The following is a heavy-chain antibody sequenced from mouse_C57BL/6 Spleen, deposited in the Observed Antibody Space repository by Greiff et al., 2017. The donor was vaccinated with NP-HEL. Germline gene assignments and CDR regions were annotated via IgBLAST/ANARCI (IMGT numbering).Heavy chain of an antibody. CDR1: GYTFTNYW. CDR3: ARGGKKNSFYAMDY. J-gene: IGHJ4*01. Sequence: VQLVESGAELVRPGTSVKMSCKASGYTFTNYWIGWAKQRPGHGLEWIGDIYPGGGYTNYNEKFKGKATLTADKSSSTAYMQFSSLTSEDSAIYYCARGGKKNSFYAMDYWGQGTSVTVSS. CDR2: IYPGGGYT. V-gene: IGHV1-63*01.